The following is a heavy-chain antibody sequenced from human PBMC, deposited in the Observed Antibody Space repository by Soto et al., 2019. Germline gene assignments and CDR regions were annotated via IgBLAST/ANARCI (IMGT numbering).Heavy chain of an antibody. CDR1: GGSFSGYY. CDR2: INHSGST. CDR3: ARGSGYYDFWSGYYSYYYGMDV. Sequence: PSETLSLTCAVYGGSFSGYYGSWIRQPPGKGLEWIGEINHSGSTNYNPSLKSRVTISVDTSKNQFSLKLSSVTAADTAVYYCARGSGYYDFWSGYYSYYYGMDVWGQGTTVTVSS. V-gene: IGHV4-34*01. D-gene: IGHD3-3*01. J-gene: IGHJ6*02.